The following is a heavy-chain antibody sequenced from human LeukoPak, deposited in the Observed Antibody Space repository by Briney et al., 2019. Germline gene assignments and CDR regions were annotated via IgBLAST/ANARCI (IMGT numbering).Heavy chain of an antibody. D-gene: IGHD3-22*01. CDR1: GGSFSGYY. J-gene: IGHJ4*02. V-gene: IGHV4-34*01. CDR2: INHSGST. CDR3: ATDDSSGYGISDY. Sequence: PSETLSLTCAVHGGSFSGYYWSWIRQPPGKGLEWIGEINHSGSTNYNPSLKSRVTISVDTSKNQFSLKLSSVTAADTAVYYCATDDSSGYGISDYWGQGTLVTVSS.